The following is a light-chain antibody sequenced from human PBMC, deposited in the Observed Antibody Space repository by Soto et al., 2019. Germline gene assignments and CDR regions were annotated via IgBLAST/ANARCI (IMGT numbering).Light chain of an antibody. CDR3: QRYNDAPVT. CDR2: AAS. J-gene: IGKJ4*01. Sequence: DILMTQSPPSLSASVGDRVTISCRASQSISNYLAWYQQRPGKVPKLLIYAASSLQSGVPSRFSGSGSGTHFTLTISSLQPEDVATYYCQRYNDAPVTFGGGTKVEIK. CDR1: QSISNY. V-gene: IGKV1-27*01.